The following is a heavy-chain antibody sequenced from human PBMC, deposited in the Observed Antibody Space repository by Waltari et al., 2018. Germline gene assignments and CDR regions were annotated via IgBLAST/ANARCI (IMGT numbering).Heavy chain of an antibody. CDR2: INPNRGGT. CDR3: ARVGGYCTNGVCYGADY. CDR1: GYTFTGYY. D-gene: IGHD2-8*01. Sequence: QVQLVQSGAEVKKPGASVKVSCKASGYTFTGYYMHWVRQTPGQGLEWMGWINPNRGGTNDAQKFQGWVTRTRDTSISTAYMELSRLRSDDTAVYYCARVGGYCTNGVCYGADYWGQGTLVTVSS. J-gene: IGHJ4*02. V-gene: IGHV1-2*04.